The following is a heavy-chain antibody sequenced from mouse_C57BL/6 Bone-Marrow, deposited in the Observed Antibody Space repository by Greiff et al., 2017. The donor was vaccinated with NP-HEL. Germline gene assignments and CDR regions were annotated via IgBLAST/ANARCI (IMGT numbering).Heavy chain of an antibody. CDR3: ARLGRGVDY. V-gene: IGHV3-6*01. CDR1: GYSITSGYY. Sequence: EVKLQESGPGLVKPSQSLSLTCSVTGYSITSGYYWNWIRQFPGNKLEWMGYISYDGSNNYNPSLKNRISITRDTSKNQFFLKLNSVTTEDTATYYCARLGRGVDYWGQGTTLTVSS. D-gene: IGHD4-1*01. CDR2: ISYDGSN. J-gene: IGHJ2*01.